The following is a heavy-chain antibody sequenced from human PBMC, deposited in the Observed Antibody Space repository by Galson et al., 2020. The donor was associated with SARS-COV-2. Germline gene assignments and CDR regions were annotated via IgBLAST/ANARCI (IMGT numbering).Heavy chain of an antibody. CDR3: ARDYYDSSGYSLGFDY. D-gene: IGHD3-22*01. J-gene: IGHJ4*02. Sequence: RGSLRLSCAASGFTFSSYGMHWVRQAPGKGLEWVAVIWYDGSNKYYADSVKGRFTISRDNSKNTLYLQMNSLRAEDTAVYYCARDYYDSSGYSLGFDYWGQGTLVTVSS. V-gene: IGHV3-33*01. CDR2: IWYDGSNK. CDR1: GFTFSSYG.